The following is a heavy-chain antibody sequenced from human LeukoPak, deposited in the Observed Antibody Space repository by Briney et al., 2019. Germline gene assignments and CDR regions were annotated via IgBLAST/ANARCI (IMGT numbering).Heavy chain of an antibody. CDR2: IRASDDTT. CDR1: GFTFTNYA. CDR3: AKLSSGWFEDF. Sequence: PGGSLRLSCVASGFTFTNYAMTWVRQAPGKGLEWVSAIRASDDTTFYADSVKGRFTISRDSSKNTLYLQMNSLRAEDTAVYYCAKLSSGWFEDFRGQGTLVTVSS. V-gene: IGHV3-23*01. D-gene: IGHD6-19*01. J-gene: IGHJ4*02.